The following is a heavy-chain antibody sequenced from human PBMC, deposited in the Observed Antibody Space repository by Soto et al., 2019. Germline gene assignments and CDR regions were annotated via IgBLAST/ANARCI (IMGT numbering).Heavy chain of an antibody. D-gene: IGHD3-22*01. CDR1: GGTFSSYA. Sequence: QVQLVQSGAEVKKPGSSVKVSCKASGGTFSSYAISWVRQAPGQGLEWMGGIIPIFGTANYAQKFQGRVTITADESTSTAYRELSSRRSEDTAVYYCTLQDSTDPDDSRPPQYYFDYWGQGTLVTVSS. CDR3: TLQDSTDPDDSRPPQYYFDY. J-gene: IGHJ4*02. V-gene: IGHV1-69*01. CDR2: IIPIFGTA.